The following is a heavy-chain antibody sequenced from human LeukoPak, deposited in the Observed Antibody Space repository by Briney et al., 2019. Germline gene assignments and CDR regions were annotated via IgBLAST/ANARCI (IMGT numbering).Heavy chain of an antibody. Sequence: GGPLRLSCAASGFTFSSSAMNWVRQAPGKGLEWVSAISGSGGSTYYADSVKGRFTISRDNARNSLYLQMNSLRAEDTAVYYCARDPYSGTYGDTYYYYMDVWGKGTTVTISS. CDR2: ISGSGGST. V-gene: IGHV3-23*01. J-gene: IGHJ6*03. CDR1: GFTFSSSA. D-gene: IGHD1-26*01. CDR3: ARDPYSGTYGDTYYYYMDV.